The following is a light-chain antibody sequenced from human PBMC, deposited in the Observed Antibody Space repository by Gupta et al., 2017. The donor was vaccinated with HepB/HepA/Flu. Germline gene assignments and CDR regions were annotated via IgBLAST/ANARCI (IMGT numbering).Light chain of an antibody. CDR1: SSNIGGNT. J-gene: IGLJ2*01. CDR2: NDD. CDR3: AVWTDSPYGLV. Sequence: QSILTQTPSTSGTPGQRVTISCSGSSSNIGGNTVSWYQQFPGTAPSLLIYNDDQRPSGVPDRFSGSRSGTSASLAISGLRSEDEAEYYCAVWTDSPYGLVFGGGTKVTVL. V-gene: IGLV1-44*01.